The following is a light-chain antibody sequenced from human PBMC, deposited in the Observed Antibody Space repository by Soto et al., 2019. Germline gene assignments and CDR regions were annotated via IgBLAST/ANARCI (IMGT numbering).Light chain of an antibody. CDR2: ATS. CDR3: QQSYSSPLT. Sequence: DIHMTQSPSSLSASVGDRDTITCRASQNIKKFLNWYQQRPGKAPSALIHATSTLQNGVSSRFSGSGSDTDFTLTITSLQPEDFVTYFCQQSYSSPLTFGGGTKVEL. CDR1: QNIKKF. J-gene: IGKJ4*01. V-gene: IGKV1-39*01.